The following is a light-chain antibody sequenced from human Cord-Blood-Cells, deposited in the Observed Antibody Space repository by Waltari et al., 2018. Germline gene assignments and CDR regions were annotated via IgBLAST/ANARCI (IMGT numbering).Light chain of an antibody. CDR3: CSYAGSSTWV. J-gene: IGLJ3*02. V-gene: IGLV2-23*01. CDR2: EGS. CDR1: SSDVGSYNL. Sequence: QSALTQPASVFGSPVQSITISSTGPSSDVGSYNLISWYHQPPDKAPKLMIYEGSKRPAGVSNRFCGSKSGNTASLTISGLQAEDEADYYCCSYAGSSTWVFGGGTKLTVL.